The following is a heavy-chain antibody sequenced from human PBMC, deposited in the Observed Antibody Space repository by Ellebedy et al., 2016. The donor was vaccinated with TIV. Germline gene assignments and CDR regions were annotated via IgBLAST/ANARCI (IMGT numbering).Heavy chain of an antibody. CDR3: TARIQLDRGNNWFDP. D-gene: IGHD1-1*01. CDR2: IRYTGSKT. J-gene: IGHJ5*02. Sequence: GESLKISXAASGFTFSDYAMTWVRQAPGKGLEWVSSIRYTGSKTYYAESVQGRFTISRDNSKSTVSLQMDSLRADDAAVYYCTARIQLDRGNNWFDPWGQGALVTVSS. CDR1: GFTFSDYA. V-gene: IGHV3-23*01.